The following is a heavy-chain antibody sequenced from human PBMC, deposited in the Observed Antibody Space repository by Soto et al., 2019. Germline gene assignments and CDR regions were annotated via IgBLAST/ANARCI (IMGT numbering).Heavy chain of an antibody. CDR2: IIPILGIA. J-gene: IGHJ3*02. CDR1: GGTFSSYT. Sequence: KVSCKASGGTFSSYTISWVRQAPGQGLEWMGRIIPILGIANYAQKFQGRVTITADKSTSTAYMELSSLRSEDTAVYYCAIAASDDAFDICGQGTMVTVSS. D-gene: IGHD6-13*01. CDR3: AIAASDDAFDI. V-gene: IGHV1-69*02.